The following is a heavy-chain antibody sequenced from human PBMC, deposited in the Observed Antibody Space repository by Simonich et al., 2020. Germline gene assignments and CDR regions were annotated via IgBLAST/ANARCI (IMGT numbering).Heavy chain of an antibody. CDR2: INHSGST. CDR3: ARHLQLGPFDY. V-gene: IGHV4-34*01. Sequence: QVQLQQWGAGLLKPSETLSLTCAVYGGSFSGYYWSWIRRPPGKGLEWIGEINHSGSTNYNPSRKDRVTISVDTSKNQFSLKLSSVTAADTAVYYCARHLQLGPFDYWGQGTLVTVSS. D-gene: IGHD1-1*01. J-gene: IGHJ4*02. CDR1: GGSFSGYY.